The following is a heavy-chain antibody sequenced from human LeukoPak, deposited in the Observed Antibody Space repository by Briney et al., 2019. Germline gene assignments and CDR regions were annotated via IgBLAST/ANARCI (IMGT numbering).Heavy chain of an antibody. J-gene: IGHJ4*02. Sequence: PSETLSLTCAVSGYSISSGYYWGWIRQPPGKGLEWIGSIYHSGSTYYNPSLKSRVTISVDTSKNQFSLKLSSVTAADTAVYYCARDRGGRWWFDYWGQGTLVTVSS. D-gene: IGHD2-15*01. CDR2: IYHSGST. V-gene: IGHV4-38-2*02. CDR1: GYSISSGYY. CDR3: ARDRGGRWWFDY.